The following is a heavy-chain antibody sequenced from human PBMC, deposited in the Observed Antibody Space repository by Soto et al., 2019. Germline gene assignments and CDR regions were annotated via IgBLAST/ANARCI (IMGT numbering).Heavy chain of an antibody. CDR1: GGSISSYY. Sequence: SETLSLTCTVSGGSISSYYWNWIRQSRGKGLEWIGYIDYTGTTNYNPSLQSRITISIDTSKNQFSLKLNSMTAADTAVYYCARGRRSSGRHDAIDIWGQGTTVTVSS. J-gene: IGHJ3*02. D-gene: IGHD1-26*01. CDR2: IDYTGTT. V-gene: IGHV4-59*01. CDR3: ARGRRSSGRHDAIDI.